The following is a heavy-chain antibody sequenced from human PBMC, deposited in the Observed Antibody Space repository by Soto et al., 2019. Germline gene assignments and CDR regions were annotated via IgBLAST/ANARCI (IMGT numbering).Heavy chain of an antibody. Sequence: DVQLVESGGGLVQPGRSLRLSCAASGFTFDDYAMHWVRQAPGKGLEWVSGISWNSGSIGYADSVKGRFTISRDNAKNSLYLQMNSLRAEDTALYYCAKDITGYDIRDAFDIWGQGTMVTVSS. V-gene: IGHV3-9*01. J-gene: IGHJ3*02. CDR2: ISWNSGSI. CDR3: AKDITGYDIRDAFDI. CDR1: GFTFDDYA. D-gene: IGHD5-12*01.